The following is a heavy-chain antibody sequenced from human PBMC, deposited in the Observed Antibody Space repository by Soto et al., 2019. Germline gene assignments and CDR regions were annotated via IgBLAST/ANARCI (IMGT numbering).Heavy chain of an antibody. CDR2: IYTSGST. V-gene: IGHV4-4*07. J-gene: IGHJ6*02. CDR3: ARVGGGNSYYYYGMDV. D-gene: IGHD2-21*02. CDR1: GGSISSYY. Sequence: SETLSLTCTVSGGSISSYYWSWIRQPAGKGLEWIGRIYTSGSTNYNPSLKSRVTMSVDTSKNQFSLKLRSVTAADTTVYYCARVGGGNSYYYYGMDVWGQGTTVTVSS.